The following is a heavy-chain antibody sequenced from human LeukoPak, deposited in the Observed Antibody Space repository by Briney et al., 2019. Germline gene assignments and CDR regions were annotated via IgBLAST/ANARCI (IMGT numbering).Heavy chain of an antibody. CDR1: GYTFTSYA. D-gene: IGHD3-16*01. Sequence: ASVKVSCKASGYTFTSYAMHWVRQAPGQRLEWMGWINAGNGNTKYSQEFQGRVTITRDTSASTAYMELSSLRSEDMAVYYCARGPLIWANMNYYYYYMDVWGKGTTVTVSS. CDR3: ARGPLIWANMNYYYYYMDV. J-gene: IGHJ6*03. CDR2: INAGNGNT. V-gene: IGHV1-3*03.